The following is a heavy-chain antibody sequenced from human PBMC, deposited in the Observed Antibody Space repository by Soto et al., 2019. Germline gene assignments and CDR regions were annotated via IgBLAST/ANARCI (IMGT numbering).Heavy chain of an antibody. CDR1: GFTFRDFA. Sequence: GGSLRLSCAPSGFTFRDFAMIWVRQAPGKRLEWVSAISGSGETPYYADSVKGRFIISRDNFRNTLYLQMSSLRVEDTAVYYCAKVAGGLGYFELWCRGTLVTVS. V-gene: IGHV3-23*01. J-gene: IGHJ2*01. CDR2: ISGSGETP. D-gene: IGHD3-16*01. CDR3: AKVAGGLGYFEL.